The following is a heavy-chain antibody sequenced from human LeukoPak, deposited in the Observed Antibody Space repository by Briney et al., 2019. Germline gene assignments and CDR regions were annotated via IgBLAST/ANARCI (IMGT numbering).Heavy chain of an antibody. J-gene: IGHJ4*02. D-gene: IGHD2-2*01. Sequence: GGSLTLSCAASGFTFSSYVMSRLRPAPGKGLEWVSGMSGSGGSTYYGDSVKGRFTISRDNSKNTLYLQMNSLRAENTAVYYCAKDRAVVIPAAIDYWGQGTLVTVSS. CDR3: AKDRAVVIPAAIDY. CDR2: MSGSGGST. V-gene: IGHV3-23*02. CDR1: GFTFSSYV.